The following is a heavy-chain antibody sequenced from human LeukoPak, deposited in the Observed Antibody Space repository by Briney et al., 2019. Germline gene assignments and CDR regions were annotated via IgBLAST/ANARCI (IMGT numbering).Heavy chain of an antibody. CDR2: IYYSGST. V-gene: IGHV4-59*06. Sequence: SETLSLTCTVSGGSISSYYWSWIRQPPGKGLEWIGYIYYSGSTYYNPSLKSRVTISVDTSKNQFSLKLSSVTAADTAVYYCARGRYISGWYPLDYWGQGSLVTVSS. CDR3: ARGRYISGWYPLDY. J-gene: IGHJ4*02. D-gene: IGHD6-19*01. CDR1: GGSISSYY.